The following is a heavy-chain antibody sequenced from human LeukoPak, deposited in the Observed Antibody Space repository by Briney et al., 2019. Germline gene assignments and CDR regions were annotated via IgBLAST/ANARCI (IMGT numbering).Heavy chain of an antibody. Sequence: PSETLSLTCTVSGGSISSSSYYWGWIRQPPGKGLEWIGSIYYSGSTYYNPSLKSRVTISVDTSKNQFSLKLSSVTAADTAVYYCARLGHSSSSWAYFDYWGQGTLVTVSS. V-gene: IGHV4-39*01. J-gene: IGHJ4*02. CDR1: GGSISSSSYY. CDR2: IYYSGST. D-gene: IGHD6-13*01. CDR3: ARLGHSSSSWAYFDY.